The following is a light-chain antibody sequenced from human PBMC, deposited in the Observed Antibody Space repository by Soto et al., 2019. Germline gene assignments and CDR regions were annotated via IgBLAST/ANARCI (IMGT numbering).Light chain of an antibody. V-gene: IGLV1-44*01. Sequence: QSALTQPPSASGTPGQRVTISCSGSSSNIGSNTVNWYQQLPGTAPKLLIYSNNQRPSGVPDRFSGSKSGTSASLAISGLQSEDEADYYCAAWDYSLNGHVFGTGTKVT. J-gene: IGLJ1*01. CDR3: AAWDYSLNGHV. CDR1: SSNIGSNT. CDR2: SNN.